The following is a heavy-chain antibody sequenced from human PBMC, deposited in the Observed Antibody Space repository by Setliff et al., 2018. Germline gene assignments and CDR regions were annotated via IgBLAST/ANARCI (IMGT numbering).Heavy chain of an antibody. D-gene: IGHD3-22*01. J-gene: IGHJ3*02. Sequence: SETLSLTCAVYGGSISSSNWWTWVRQPPGKGLEWIGEVYHSGNTNYNPSLESRLSISVDKSRNQFSLRLTSVTAADTAVYYCARELASYDGSAFRSGDAFDIWGQGTMVTVSS. V-gene: IGHV4-4*02. CDR1: GGSISSSNW. CDR2: VYHSGNT. CDR3: ARELASYDGSAFRSGDAFDI.